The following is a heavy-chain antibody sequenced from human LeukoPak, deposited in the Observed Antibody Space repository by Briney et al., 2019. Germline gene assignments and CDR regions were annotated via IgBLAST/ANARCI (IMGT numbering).Heavy chain of an antibody. V-gene: IGHV3-30*18. D-gene: IGHD5-18*01. J-gene: IGHJ4*02. CDR1: GFTFSSYG. CDR2: ISYDGSNK. Sequence: GGSLRLSCAASGFTFSSYGMHWDRQAPGKGLEWVAVISYDGSNKYYADSVKGRFTISRDNSKNTLYLQMNSLRAEDTAVYYCAKVLDTAMGIDYWGQGTLVTVSS. CDR3: AKVLDTAMGIDY.